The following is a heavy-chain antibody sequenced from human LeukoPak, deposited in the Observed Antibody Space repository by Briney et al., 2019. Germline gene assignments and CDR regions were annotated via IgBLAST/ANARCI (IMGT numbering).Heavy chain of an antibody. D-gene: IGHD2-2*01. CDR1: GGSFTGYY. CDR2: INHSGGT. V-gene: IGHV4-34*01. CDR3: ARGPICSSASCYGDASEI. Sequence: SETLSLTCAVYGGSFTGYYRSWIRQPPGKGLEWIGEINHSGGTNYNTSLKSRVTISVDTPTNQFSLKLSSVPAAATAVYYCARGPICSSASCYGDASEIWGQGTTVTDSS. J-gene: IGHJ3*02.